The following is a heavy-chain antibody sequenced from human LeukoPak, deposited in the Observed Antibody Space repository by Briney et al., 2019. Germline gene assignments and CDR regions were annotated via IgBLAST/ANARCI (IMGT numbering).Heavy chain of an antibody. D-gene: IGHD6-19*01. CDR2: ISYDGSNK. CDR1: GFTFSSYS. CDR3: AKEAVAGSFHI. V-gene: IGHV3-30*18. Sequence: GGSLRLSCAASGFTFSSYSMKWVRQAPGKGLEWVAVISYDGSNKYYADSVKGRFTISRDNSKNTLYLQMNSLRAEDTAVYYCAKEAVAGSFHIWGQGTMVTVSS. J-gene: IGHJ3*02.